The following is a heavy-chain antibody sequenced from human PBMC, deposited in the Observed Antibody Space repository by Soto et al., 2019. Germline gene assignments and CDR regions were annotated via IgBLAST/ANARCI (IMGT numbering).Heavy chain of an antibody. Sequence: GESLRLSCAASGFTFSSYGMHWVRQAPGKGLEWVAVIWYDGSNKYYADSVKGRFTISRDNSKNTLYLQMNSLRAEDTAVYYCARDVYYYGSGSYHSPFDYWGQGTLVTVSS. J-gene: IGHJ4*02. D-gene: IGHD3-10*01. CDR1: GFTFSSYG. CDR3: ARDVYYYGSGSYHSPFDY. CDR2: IWYDGSNK. V-gene: IGHV3-33*01.